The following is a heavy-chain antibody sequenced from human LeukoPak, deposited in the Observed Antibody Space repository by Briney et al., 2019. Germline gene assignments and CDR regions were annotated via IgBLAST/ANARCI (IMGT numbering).Heavy chain of an antibody. D-gene: IGHD1-26*01. CDR1: GGSISSSSYY. CDR3: ARSVKGSPGAFDI. J-gene: IGHJ3*02. Sequence: PSETLSLTCTVSGGSISSSSYYWGWIRQPPGKGLEWIGSIYYSGSTYYNPSLKSRVTISVDTSKNQFSLKLSSVTAADTAVYYCARSVKGSPGAFDIWGQGTMVTVSS. CDR2: IYYSGST. V-gene: IGHV4-39*01.